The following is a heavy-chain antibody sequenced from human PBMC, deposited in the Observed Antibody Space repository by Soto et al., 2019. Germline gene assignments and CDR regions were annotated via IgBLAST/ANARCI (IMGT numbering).Heavy chain of an antibody. Sequence: GGSLRLSCAASGFTFSSYAMSWVRQAPGKGLEWVSAISGSGGSTYYADSVKGRFTISRDNSKNTLYLQMNSLRAEDTAVYYCAKSELRFSEWTTGNAFDIWGQGTMVTVSS. CDR3: AKSELRFSEWTTGNAFDI. CDR2: ISGSGGST. J-gene: IGHJ3*02. D-gene: IGHD3-3*01. V-gene: IGHV3-23*01. CDR1: GFTFSSYA.